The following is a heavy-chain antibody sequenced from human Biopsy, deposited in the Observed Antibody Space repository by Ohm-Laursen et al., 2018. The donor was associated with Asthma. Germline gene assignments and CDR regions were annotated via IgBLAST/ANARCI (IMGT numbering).Heavy chain of an antibody. CDR1: GFTFRSYA. V-gene: IGHV3-30-3*01. CDR3: ARDVMEWYLPAFDF. CDR2: GGSYYDGGLK. D-gene: IGHD3-3*01. Sequence: SLRLSCTASGFTFRSYAMHWVRQAPGKGLEWVAVGGSYYDGGLKYYADSVNGRFTVSRDDSKNTLYLQMNSLRPDDAAVYYCARDVMEWYLPAFDFWGQGTLVTVSS. J-gene: IGHJ4*02.